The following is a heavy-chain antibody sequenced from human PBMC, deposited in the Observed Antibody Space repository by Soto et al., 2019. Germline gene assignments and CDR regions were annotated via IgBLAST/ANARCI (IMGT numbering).Heavy chain of an antibody. CDR1: GGSFSGYY. V-gene: IGHV4-34*01. J-gene: IGHJ4*02. CDR3: ARGSYDSSGYYYS. D-gene: IGHD3-22*01. CDR2: INHSGST. Sequence: QVQLQQWGAGLLKPSETLSLTCAVYGGSFSGYYWSWIRQPPGKWLEWIGEINHSGSTNFNPSLKSRVTISVDPSKNQGSRKLSSVTAADTAVYYCARGSYDSSGYYYSWCQGTLVTVSS.